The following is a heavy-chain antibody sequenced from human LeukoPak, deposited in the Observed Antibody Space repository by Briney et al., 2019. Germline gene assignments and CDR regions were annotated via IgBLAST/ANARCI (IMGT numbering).Heavy chain of an antibody. CDR2: VFYSGST. D-gene: IGHD2-15*01. V-gene: IGHV4-59*01. CDR3: ARVYILYYYYYMDV. CDR1: GGSISSYY. Sequence: SETLSLTCTVSGGSISSYYWSWIRQPPGKGLEWIAYVFYSGSTNYNPSLKSRVTISVDTSKNQFSLKLSSVTAADTAVYYCARVYILYYYYYMDVWGKGTTVTVSS. J-gene: IGHJ6*03.